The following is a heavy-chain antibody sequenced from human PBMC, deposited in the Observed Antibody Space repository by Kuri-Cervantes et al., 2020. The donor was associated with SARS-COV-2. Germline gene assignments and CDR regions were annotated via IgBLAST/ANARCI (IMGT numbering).Heavy chain of an antibody. CDR1: GYTFTSYA. J-gene: IGHJ5*02. CDR3: ARGGIRDIVVVVAATPVLDP. D-gene: IGHD2-15*01. Sequence: SVKVSCKASGYTFTSYAMNWVRQAPGQGLEWMGGIIPILGIANYAQKFQGRVTITADKSTSTAYMELSSLRSEDTAVYYCARGGIRDIVVVVAATPVLDPWGQGTLVTVSS. V-gene: IGHV1-69*10. CDR2: IIPILGIA.